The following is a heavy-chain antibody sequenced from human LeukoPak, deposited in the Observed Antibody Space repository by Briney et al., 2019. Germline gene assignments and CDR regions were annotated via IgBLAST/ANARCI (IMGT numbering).Heavy chain of an antibody. V-gene: IGHV4-59*08. CDR3: ARGLYSSSWYDY. Sequence: SETLSLTCTVSGGSISSYYWSWIRQPPGKGLEGIGYIYYSGSTNYNPSLKSRVTISVDTSKNQFSLKLSSVTAADTAVYYCARGLYSSSWYDYWGQGTLVTVSS. D-gene: IGHD6-13*01. J-gene: IGHJ4*02. CDR2: IYYSGST. CDR1: GGSISSYY.